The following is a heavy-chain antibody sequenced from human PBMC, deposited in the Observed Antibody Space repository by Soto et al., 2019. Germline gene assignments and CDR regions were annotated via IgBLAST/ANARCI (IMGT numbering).Heavy chain of an antibody. Sequence: EVQLLESGGGLVQPGGSLRLSCAASGFTFSNYAMTWVRQAPGKGLQWVSAISGSGSSTKYADSVKGRFTISRDSSRSTLSVQMNSLRGEDTAVYFCARGFATTGYLVDYWGQGTLVTVSS. CDR1: GFTFSNYA. J-gene: IGHJ4*02. D-gene: IGHD3-9*01. V-gene: IGHV3-23*01. CDR3: ARGFATTGYLVDY. CDR2: ISGSGSST.